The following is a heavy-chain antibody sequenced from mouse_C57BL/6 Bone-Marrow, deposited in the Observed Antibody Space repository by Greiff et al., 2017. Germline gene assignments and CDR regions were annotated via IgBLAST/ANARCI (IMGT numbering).Heavy chain of an antibody. Sequence: VQLQQSGAELAKPGASVKLSCKASGYTFTSYWMHWVKQRPGQGLEWIGYINPSSGYTKYNQKFKDKATLTADKYSSTDYMQLSSLTYEDSAVYYCAGAIYYYGSSYPPYAMDYWGQGTSVTVSS. CDR2: INPSSGYT. V-gene: IGHV1-7*01. CDR3: AGAIYYYGSSYPPYAMDY. CDR1: GYTFTSYW. J-gene: IGHJ4*01. D-gene: IGHD1-1*01.